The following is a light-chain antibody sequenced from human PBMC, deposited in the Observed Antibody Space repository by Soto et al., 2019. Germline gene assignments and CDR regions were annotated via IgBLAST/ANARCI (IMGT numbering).Light chain of an antibody. J-gene: IGKJ1*01. CDR2: GAS. CDR3: HQRQRWPRT. V-gene: IGKV3-11*01. CDR1: QSVSNNY. Sequence: EIVFTKSPATLSLSPAERATLSCRASQSVSNNYLAWYQQKPGQAPRLLIYGASNRAAGIPARFSGSGSGTDLTLTITSLEPEDFAFYYCHQRQRWPRTFGQGTKVDI.